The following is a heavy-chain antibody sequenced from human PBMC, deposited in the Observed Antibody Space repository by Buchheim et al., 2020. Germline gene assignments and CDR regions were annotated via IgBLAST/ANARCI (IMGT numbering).Heavy chain of an antibody. CDR3: AGDVGAPLRFLEWSGGMDV. CDR1: GGSISSGGYY. V-gene: IGHV4-31*03. CDR2: IYYSGST. D-gene: IGHD3-3*01. J-gene: IGHJ6*02. Sequence: QVQLQESGPGLVKPSQTLSLTCTVSGGSISSGGYYWSWIRQHPGKGLEWIGYIYYSGSTYYNPSLKSRVTISVDTSKNQFSLKLSPVTAADTAVYYCAGDVGAPLRFLEWSGGMDVWGQGTT.